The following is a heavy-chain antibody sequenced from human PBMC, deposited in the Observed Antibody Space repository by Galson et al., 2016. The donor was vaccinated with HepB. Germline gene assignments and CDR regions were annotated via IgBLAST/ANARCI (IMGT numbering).Heavy chain of an antibody. CDR1: GGTFSSYA. V-gene: IGHV1-69*13. CDR2: IIPIFVTA. CDR3: ARGRDRCSGGDCYYWYFDL. Sequence: SVKVSCKASGGTFSSYALSWVRQAPGQGLEWMGGIIPIFVTANYAQKFQGRVTTTADESTSTAYMELSSLRSQDTAVYYCARGRDRCSGGDCYYWYFDLWGRGTLVTVSS. D-gene: IGHD2-21*01. J-gene: IGHJ2*01.